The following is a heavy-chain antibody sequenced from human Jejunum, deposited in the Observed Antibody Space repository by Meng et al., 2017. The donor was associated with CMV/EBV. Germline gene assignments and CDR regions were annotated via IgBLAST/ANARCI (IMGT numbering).Heavy chain of an antibody. CDR3: AREHYANPGY. V-gene: IGHV3-21*04. CDR1: GFTFTTAC. CDR2: IGTRSKYI. J-gene: IGHJ4*02. Sequence: EVAVVGLWGGLVSPGASLSLSCAASGFTFTTACVTWVRQAPGKGLEWVSFIGTRSKYIGYADAVKGRFTISRDDAQNSLYLQMNSLRAEDTAVYYCAREHYANPGYWGQGTLVTVSS. D-gene: IGHD3-16*01.